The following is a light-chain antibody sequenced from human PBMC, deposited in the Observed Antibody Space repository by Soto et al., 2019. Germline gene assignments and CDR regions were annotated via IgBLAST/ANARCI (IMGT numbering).Light chain of an antibody. V-gene: IGLV2-14*03. CDR1: SSDIGAYDH. CDR2: SVS. J-gene: IGLJ1*01. CDR3: ISYTVSRSYV. Sequence: QSVLTQPASVSGSPGQTITISCSGTSSDIGAYDHVAWYQQFTGKTPNLMIYSVSNRPSGVSNRFSGSKSGNTASLTISGLQAEDEADYYCISYTVSRSYVFGTGTKVTVL.